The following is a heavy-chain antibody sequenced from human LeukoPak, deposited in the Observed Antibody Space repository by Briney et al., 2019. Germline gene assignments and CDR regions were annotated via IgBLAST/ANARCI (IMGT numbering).Heavy chain of an antibody. J-gene: IGHJ4*02. CDR3: ANLAPYYYDSSGYYHLAY. V-gene: IGHV3-23*01. D-gene: IGHD3-22*01. CDR1: GFTFSSYA. CDR2: ISGRGGST. Sequence: GGSLRLSCAASGFTFSSYAMSWVRQAPGKGLEWVSAISGRGGSTYYADSVKGRFTISRDNSKNTLYLQMNSLRAEDTAVYYCANLAPYYYDSSGYYHLAYWGQGTLVTVSS.